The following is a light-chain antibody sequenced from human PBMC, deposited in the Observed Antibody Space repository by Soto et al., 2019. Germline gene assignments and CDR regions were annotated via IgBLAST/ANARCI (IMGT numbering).Light chain of an antibody. CDR1: QRVSSTF. J-gene: IGKJ4*01. V-gene: IGKV3-20*01. CDR3: QQYGRSPPT. CDR2: GAS. Sequence: EIASTQPPATPSLSPGERATLSRRASQRVSSTFLAWYQQKPGQAPGVVLFGASNRASGIPDRFAGSGSGTDFTLTISRLEPEDFAVYYCQQYGRSPPTFGGGTKVDIK.